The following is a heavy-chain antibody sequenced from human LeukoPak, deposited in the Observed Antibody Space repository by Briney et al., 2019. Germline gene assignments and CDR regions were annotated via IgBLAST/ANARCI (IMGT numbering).Heavy chain of an antibody. J-gene: IGHJ4*02. Sequence: PGGSLRLSCAASGFTFSSYGMHWVRQAPGKGLEWVAVISYDGSNKYYADSVKGRFTISRDNSKNTLYLRMNSLRAEDTAVYYCAKSGRIVGATFFDYWGQGTLVTVSS. CDR3: AKSGRIVGATFFDY. V-gene: IGHV3-30*18. CDR1: GFTFSSYG. CDR2: ISYDGSNK. D-gene: IGHD1-26*01.